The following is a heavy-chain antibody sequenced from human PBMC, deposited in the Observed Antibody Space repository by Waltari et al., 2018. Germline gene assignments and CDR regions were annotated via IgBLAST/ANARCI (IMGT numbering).Heavy chain of an antibody. V-gene: IGHV4-61*02. J-gene: IGHJ4*02. Sequence: QVQLQESGPGLVKPSQTLSLTCTVSGGSISSGSYYWSWIRQPAGKGLEWIGRIYTSGSTNYNPSLKRRVSISVDTSKNQYSLKLSSVTAADTAVYYCARGRLGGGRWGQGTLVTVSS. CDR1: GGSISSGSYY. CDR2: IYTSGST. D-gene: IGHD2-15*01. CDR3: ARGRLGGGR.